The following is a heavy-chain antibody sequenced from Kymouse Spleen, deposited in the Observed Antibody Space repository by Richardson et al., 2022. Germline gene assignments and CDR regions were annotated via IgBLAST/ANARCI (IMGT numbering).Heavy chain of an antibody. D-gene: IGHD3-10*01. CDR2: INHSGST. Sequence: QVQLQQWGAGLLKPSETLSLTCAVYGGSFSGYYWSWIRQPPGKGLEWIGEINHSGSTNYNPSLKSRVTISVDTSKNQFSLKLSSVTAADTAVYYCAR*LLWFGELLSLLTTGAREPWSPSPQ. CDR1: GGSFSGYY. V-gene: IGHV4-34*01. CDR3: AR*LLWFGELLSLLTT. J-gene: IGHJ4*02.